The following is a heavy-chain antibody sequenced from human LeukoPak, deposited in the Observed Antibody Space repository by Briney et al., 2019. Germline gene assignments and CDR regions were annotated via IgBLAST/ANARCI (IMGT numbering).Heavy chain of an antibody. Sequence: GASVKVSCKASGYTFTSYGISWVRQAPGQGLEWMGWISAYNGNTNYAQKLQGRVTMTTDTSTSTAYMELRSLRSDDTAVYYCARVPAYYDILTGYNDAPYFDYWGQGTLVTVSS. CDR3: ARVPAYYDILTGYNDAPYFDY. V-gene: IGHV1-18*01. D-gene: IGHD3-9*01. CDR2: ISAYNGNT. CDR1: GYTFTSYG. J-gene: IGHJ4*02.